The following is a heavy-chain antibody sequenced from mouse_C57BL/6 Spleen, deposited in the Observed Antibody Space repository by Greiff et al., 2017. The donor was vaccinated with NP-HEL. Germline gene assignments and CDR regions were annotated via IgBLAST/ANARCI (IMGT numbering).Heavy chain of an antibody. CDR2: ISSGGSYT. CDR1: GFTFSSYG. J-gene: IGHJ4*01. CDR3: ARISTMITTDAMDY. D-gene: IGHD2-4*01. V-gene: IGHV5-6*01. Sequence: EVQVVESGGDLVKPGGSLKLSCAASGFTFSSYGMSWVRQTPDKRLEWVATISSGGSYTYYPDSVKGRFTISRDNAKNTLYLQMSSLKSEDTAMYYCARISTMITTDAMDYWGQGTSVTVSS.